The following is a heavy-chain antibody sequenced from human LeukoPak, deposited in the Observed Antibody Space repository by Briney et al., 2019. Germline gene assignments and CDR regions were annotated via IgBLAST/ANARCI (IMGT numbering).Heavy chain of an antibody. V-gene: IGHV3-23*01. J-gene: IGHJ2*01. CDR2: ISVSDDST. D-gene: IGHD2-2*01. Sequence: GGSLRLYCAASGFTFSSYAMSWVRQAPGKGLEWVSTISVSDDSTYYADSVKGRFTISRDNSKSTLYLQMNSLGAEDTAVYYCAKPRYCSSTSCYWYFDLWGRGTLVTVSS. CDR3: AKPRYCSSTSCYWYFDL. CDR1: GFTFSSYA.